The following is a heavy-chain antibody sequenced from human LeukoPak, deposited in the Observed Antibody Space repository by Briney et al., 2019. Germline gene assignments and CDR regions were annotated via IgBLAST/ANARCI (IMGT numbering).Heavy chain of an antibody. CDR2: ISSSGSTM. D-gene: IGHD5-12*01. CDR3: ARDPGSGYEEHFDY. V-gene: IGHV3-11*01. Sequence: GGSLRLSCAASGFIFSDYYMSWIRQAPGKGLEWVSYISSSGSTMYYTDSVKGRFTISRHNAKDSLYLQMSSLRAEDTAVYYCARDPGSGYEEHFDYWGQGTLVTVSS. CDR1: GFIFSDYY. J-gene: IGHJ4*02.